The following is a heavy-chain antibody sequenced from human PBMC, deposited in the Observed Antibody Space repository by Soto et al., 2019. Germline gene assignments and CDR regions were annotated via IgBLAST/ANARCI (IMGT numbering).Heavy chain of an antibody. V-gene: IGHV4-31*03. J-gene: IGHJ4*02. CDR3: ARSQMLHTVYSSSWYPGGYFDY. CDR1: GGSISSGGYY. Sequence: TLSLTCTVSGGSISSGGYYWSWIRQHPGKGLEWIGYIYYSGSTYYNPSLKSRVTISVDTSKNQFSLKLSSVTAADTAVYYCARSQMLHTVYSSSWYPGGYFDYWGQGTLVTVSS. CDR2: IYYSGST. D-gene: IGHD6-13*01.